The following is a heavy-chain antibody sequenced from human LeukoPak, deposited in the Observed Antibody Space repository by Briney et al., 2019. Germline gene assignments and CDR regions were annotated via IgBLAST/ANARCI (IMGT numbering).Heavy chain of an antibody. J-gene: IGHJ4*02. V-gene: IGHV3-49*03. CDR1: GFTFGDYA. D-gene: IGHD3-22*01. Sequence: PGRSLRLSCTASGFTFGDYAMSWFRQAPGKGLERVGFIRSKAYGGTTEYAASVKGRFTISRDDSKSIAYLQMNSLKTEDTAVYYCTRANYYDSSGYYEPPDYWGQGTLVTVSS. CDR2: IRSKAYGGTT. CDR3: TRANYYDSSGYYEPPDY.